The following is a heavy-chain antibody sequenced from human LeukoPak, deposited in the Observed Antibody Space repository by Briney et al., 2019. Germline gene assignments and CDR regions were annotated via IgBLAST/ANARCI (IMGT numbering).Heavy chain of an antibody. D-gene: IGHD1-26*01. CDR2: INHSGST. V-gene: IGHV4-34*01. CDR1: GGSFSGYY. J-gene: IGHJ5*02. CDR3: ARDALGAGATTP. Sequence: NPSETLSLTCAVYGGSFSGYYWSWIRQPPGKGLEWIGEINHSGSTNYNPSLKSRVTISVDTSKNQFSLKLSSVTAADTAVYYCARDALGAGATTPWGQGTLVTVSS.